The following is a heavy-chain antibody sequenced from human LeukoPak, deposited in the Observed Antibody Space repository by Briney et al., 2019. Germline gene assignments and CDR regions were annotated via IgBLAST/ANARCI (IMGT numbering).Heavy chain of an antibody. CDR2: IYYSGST. Sequence: PSETLSLTCTVSGGSIGSSSYYWGWLRQPPGKGLEWIGSIYYSGSTYYNPSLKSRVTISVDTSKNQFSLKLSSVTAADTAVYYCARRGRGVIIGEVYNWFDPWGQGTLVTVSS. D-gene: IGHD3-10*01. J-gene: IGHJ5*02. CDR3: ARRGRGVIIGEVYNWFDP. V-gene: IGHV4-39*01. CDR1: GGSIGSSSYY.